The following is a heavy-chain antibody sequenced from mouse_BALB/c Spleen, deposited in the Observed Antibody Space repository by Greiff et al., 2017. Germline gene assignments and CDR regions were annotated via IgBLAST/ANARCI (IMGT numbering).Heavy chain of an antibody. D-gene: IGHD1-1*02. Sequence: VQLKQSGAELVKPGASVKLSCTASGFNIKDTYMHWVKQRPEQGLEWIGRIDPANGNTKYDPKFQGKATITADTSSNTAYLQLSSLTSEDTAVYYCARLWPHYYAMGYWGQGTSVTVSS. J-gene: IGHJ4*01. CDR3: ARLWPHYYAMGY. CDR2: IDPANGNT. V-gene: IGHV14-3*02. CDR1: GFNIKDTY.